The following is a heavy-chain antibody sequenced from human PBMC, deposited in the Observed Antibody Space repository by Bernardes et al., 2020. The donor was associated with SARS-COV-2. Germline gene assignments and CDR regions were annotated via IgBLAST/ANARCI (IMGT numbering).Heavy chain of an antibody. CDR1: GFTFSSYA. V-gene: IGHV3-23*01. CDR3: AKDPHPYYDFWSGYYSS. D-gene: IGHD3-3*01. J-gene: IGHJ5*02. CDR2: ISGSGGST. Sequence: GGSLRLSCAASGFTFSSYAMSWVRQAPGKGLEWVSAISGSGGSTYYADSVKGRFTISRDNSKNTLYLQMNSLRAEDTAVYYCAKDPHPYYDFWSGYYSSWGQGTLVTVSS.